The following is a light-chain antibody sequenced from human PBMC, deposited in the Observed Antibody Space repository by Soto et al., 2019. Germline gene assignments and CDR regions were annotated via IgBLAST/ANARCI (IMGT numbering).Light chain of an antibody. CDR1: SSDVGGYNY. CDR2: DVS. V-gene: IGLV2-11*01. J-gene: IGLJ1*01. Sequence: QSALTQPRSVSGSPGQSVTNSCTGTSSDVGGYNYVSWYQQHPGKAPKLMIYDVSKRPSGVPDRFSGAKSGNTASLTISGLQAEDEADYYCCSYAGSYTLYVFGTGTQLTVL. CDR3: CSYAGSYTLYV.